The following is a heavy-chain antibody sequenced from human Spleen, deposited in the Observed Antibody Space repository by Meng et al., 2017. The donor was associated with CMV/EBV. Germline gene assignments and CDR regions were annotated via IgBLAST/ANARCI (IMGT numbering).Heavy chain of an antibody. Sequence: GESLKISCAASGFTFSDYYMNWVRQAPGKGLEWVSSISSSTIYYADSVKGRFTISRDNAKNSLYLQMNSLRAEDTAVYYCARDYVWGPLGDYWGQGTLVTVSS. V-gene: IGHV3-69-1*02. J-gene: IGHJ4*02. CDR1: GFTFSDYY. D-gene: IGHD3-16*01. CDR2: ISSSTI. CDR3: ARDYVWGPLGDY.